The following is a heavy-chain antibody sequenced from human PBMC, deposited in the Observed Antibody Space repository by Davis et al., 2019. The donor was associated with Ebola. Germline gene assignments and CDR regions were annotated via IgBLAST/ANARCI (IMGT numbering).Heavy chain of an antibody. V-gene: IGHV3-15*07. CDR1: GFSFSNAW. Sequence: GESLKISCGASGFSFSNAWMNWVRLVSGKGLEWVGRIKTKTDEGILDYAEPVKGRFTMSRDDARNTMSLHMSSLKTEDTGVYYCATDEGGSRYWGQGSLVIVSS. CDR2: IKTKTDEGIL. J-gene: IGHJ4*02. D-gene: IGHD1-26*01. CDR3: ATDEGGSRY.